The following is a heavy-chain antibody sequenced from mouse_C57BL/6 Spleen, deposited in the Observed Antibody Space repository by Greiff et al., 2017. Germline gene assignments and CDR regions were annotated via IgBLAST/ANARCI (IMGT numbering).Heavy chain of an antibody. J-gene: IGHJ3*01. CDR1: GYTFTSYW. D-gene: IGHD1-1*01. V-gene: IGHV1-69*01. CDR2: IDPSDSYT. Sequence: VQLQQPGAELVMPGASVKLSCKASGYTFTSYWMHWVKQRPGQGLEWIGEIDPSDSYTNYNQKFKGKSTLTVDKSSSTAYMQLSSLTSEDSAVYYCATIYYYGSSWFAYWGQGTLVTVSA. CDR3: ATIYYYGSSWFAY.